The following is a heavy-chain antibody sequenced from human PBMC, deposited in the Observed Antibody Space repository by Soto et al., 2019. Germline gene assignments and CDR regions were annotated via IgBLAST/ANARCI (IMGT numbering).Heavy chain of an antibody. CDR2: ISSSAVTT. Sequence: QVQLVESGGGLVKPGGSLRLSCAASGFTFGDYYISWIRQAPGKGLEWVSYISSSAVTTYYADSVKGRFTISRDNAKNSLYLQMSSLRVDGTAVYYCARLDNGWYLDYWGQGTLVTVSS. CDR3: ARLDNGWYLDY. V-gene: IGHV3-11*01. CDR1: GFTFGDYY. D-gene: IGHD6-19*01. J-gene: IGHJ4*02.